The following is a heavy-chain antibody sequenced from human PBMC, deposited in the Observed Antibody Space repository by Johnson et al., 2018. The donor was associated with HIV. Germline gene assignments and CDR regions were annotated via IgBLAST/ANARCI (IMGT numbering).Heavy chain of an antibody. Sequence: QVQLVESGGGLVKPGGSLRLSCAASGFTLSDYYMTWIRQAPGKGLDWVTYISSSGSTIYYADSVKGRFTISRDNAKHSLYLQMNSLSAEETAVYYCARGQGSYRTQTDDAFDIWGQGTMVTVSS. CDR2: ISSSGSTI. J-gene: IGHJ3*02. V-gene: IGHV3-11*04. D-gene: IGHD1-14*01. CDR3: ARGQGSYRTQTDDAFDI. CDR1: GFTLSDYY.